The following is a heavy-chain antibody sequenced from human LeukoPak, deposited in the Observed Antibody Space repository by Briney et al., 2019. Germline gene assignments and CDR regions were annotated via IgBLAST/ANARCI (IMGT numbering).Heavy chain of an antibody. V-gene: IGHV1-2*02. CDR2: INPNSGGT. CDR1: GYTFTGYY. D-gene: IGHD2-2*01. CDR3: ASHIVVVPAAQKAFDI. J-gene: IGHJ3*02. Sequence: GESLKISCKASGYTFTGYYMHWVRQAPGQGLEWMGWINPNSGGTNYAQKFQGRVTMTRDTSISTAYMELSRLRSDDAAVYYCASHIVVVPAAQKAFDIWGQGTMVTVSS.